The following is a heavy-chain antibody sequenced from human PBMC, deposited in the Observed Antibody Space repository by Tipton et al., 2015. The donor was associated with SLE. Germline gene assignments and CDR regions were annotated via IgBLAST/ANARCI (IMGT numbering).Heavy chain of an antibody. D-gene: IGHD5-12*01. CDR2: IYYSVTT. Sequence: TLSLTCTVSGGSISGSYWSWFRQPPGKGLEWIGYIYYSVTTKYNPSLRGRVTISVDTSKNQFSLRLSSVTAADTAVYHCAGAEYSDYDWDYRGQGTLVTVSS. V-gene: IGHV4-59*01. CDR1: GGSISGSY. J-gene: IGHJ4*02. CDR3: AGAEYSDYDWDY.